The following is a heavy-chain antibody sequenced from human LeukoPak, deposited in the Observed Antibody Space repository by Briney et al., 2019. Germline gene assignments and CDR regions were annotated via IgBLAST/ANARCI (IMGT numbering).Heavy chain of an antibody. CDR2: INHSGST. V-gene: IGHV4-34*01. D-gene: IGHD5-24*01. Sequence: SETLSLTCTVSGGSISSYYWSWIRQPPGKGLEWIGEINHSGSTNYNPSLKSRVTISVDTSKNQFSLKLSSVTAADTAVYYCARGDRWLTFDYWGQGTLVTVSS. CDR3: ARGDRWLTFDY. J-gene: IGHJ4*02. CDR1: GGSISSYY.